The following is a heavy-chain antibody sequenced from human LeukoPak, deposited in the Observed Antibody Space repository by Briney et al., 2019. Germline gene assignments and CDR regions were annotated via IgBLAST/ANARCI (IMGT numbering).Heavy chain of an antibody. CDR1: GFTFSSYG. V-gene: IGHV3-30*18. CDR2: IFYDGSNK. J-gene: IGHJ3*02. Sequence: PGGSLRLSCAASGFTFSSYGIHWVRQAPGKGLEWVAVIFYDGSNKYYGASVKGRFTISRDNSKNTLYLQMNSLGAEDTAVYYCAKDLTGATRGYAFDIWGQGTMVTVSS. CDR3: AKDLTGATRGYAFDI. D-gene: IGHD1-26*01.